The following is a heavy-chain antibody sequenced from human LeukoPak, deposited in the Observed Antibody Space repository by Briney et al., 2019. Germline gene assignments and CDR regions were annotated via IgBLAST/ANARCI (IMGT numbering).Heavy chain of an antibody. V-gene: IGHV1-69*01. CDR1: GGTFSSYA. D-gene: IGHD3-10*01. J-gene: IGHJ4*02. Sequence: SVKVSCKASGGTFSSYAIIWARQAPGQGLEWMGGIIPIFGTANYAQKFQGRVTITADESTSTAYMELSSLRSEDTAVYYCARDPTPSVVRGVISGTNWGQGTLVTVSS. CDR2: IIPIFGTA. CDR3: ARDPTPSVVRGVISGTN.